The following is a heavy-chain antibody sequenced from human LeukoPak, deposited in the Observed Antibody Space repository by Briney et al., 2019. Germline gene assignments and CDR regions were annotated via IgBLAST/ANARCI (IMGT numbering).Heavy chain of an antibody. V-gene: IGHV3-23*01. CDR1: GFTFTTYA. CDR3: ARNSYYYGSGSVFDY. CDR2: ISGSGDNT. Sequence: GGSLRLSCAASGFTFTTYAMSWVRQAPGKGLEWVSAISGSGDNTYYADSVKGRFTISRDDAKNSLYLQMNSLGVEDTAVYYCARNSYYYGSGSVFDYWGQGILVTVSS. D-gene: IGHD3-10*01. J-gene: IGHJ4*02.